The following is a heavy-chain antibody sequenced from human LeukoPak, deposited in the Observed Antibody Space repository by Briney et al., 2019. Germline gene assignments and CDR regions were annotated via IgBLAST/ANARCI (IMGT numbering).Heavy chain of an antibody. Sequence: ASVKVSCKASGYTFTGYYMHWVRQAPGQGLEWMGGIIPIFGTANYAQKFQGRVTITADKSTSTAYMELSSLRSEDTAVYYCARGDLVGFNWFDPWGQGTLVTVSS. CDR3: ARGDLVGFNWFDP. D-gene: IGHD6-25*01. CDR2: IIPIFGTA. J-gene: IGHJ5*02. CDR1: GYTFTGYY. V-gene: IGHV1-69*06.